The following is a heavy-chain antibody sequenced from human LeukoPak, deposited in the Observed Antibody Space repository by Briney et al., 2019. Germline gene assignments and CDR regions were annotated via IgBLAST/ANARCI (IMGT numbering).Heavy chain of an antibody. V-gene: IGHV3-23*01. CDR1: GFTFSSYA. D-gene: IGHD6-6*01. CDR2: ISGSGGST. J-gene: IGHJ5*02. Sequence: GGSLRLSCAASGFTFSSYAMSWVRQAPGKGLEWVSAISGSGGSTYYADSVKGRFTISRDNSKNTLYLQMNSLRAEDTAVYYCAKVSGFSSSRYNWFDPWGQGTLVTVSS. CDR3: AKVSGFSSSRYNWFDP.